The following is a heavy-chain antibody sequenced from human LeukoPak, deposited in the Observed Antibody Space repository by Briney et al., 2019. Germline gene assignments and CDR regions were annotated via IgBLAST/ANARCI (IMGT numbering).Heavy chain of an antibody. CDR2: IKQDGSEK. CDR3: ARYLSVTTSRRYYFDY. V-gene: IGHV3-7*01. D-gene: IGHD4-17*01. Sequence: GGSLRLSCAASGFTFSSYWMSWVRQAPGKGLEWVANIKQDGSEKYYVDSVKGRFTISRDNAKNSLYLQMNSLRAEDTAVYYCARYLSVTTSRRYYFDYWGQGTLVTVSS. J-gene: IGHJ4*02. CDR1: GFTFSSYW.